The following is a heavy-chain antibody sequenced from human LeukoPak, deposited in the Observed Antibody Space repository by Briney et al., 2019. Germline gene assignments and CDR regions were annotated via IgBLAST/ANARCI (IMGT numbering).Heavy chain of an antibody. CDR3: ARRGYTYGWGWFDP. D-gene: IGHD5-18*01. CDR2: INHIGST. V-gene: IGHV4-34*01. J-gene: IGHJ5*02. CDR1: GGSFSDYY. Sequence: SETLSLTCGVYGGSFSDYYWSWIRQPPGKGLEWIGEINHIGSTNYNPSLKSRVTISVDTSKNQFSLKVNSVTAADTAVYYCARRGYTYGWGWFDPWGQGTLVAVSS.